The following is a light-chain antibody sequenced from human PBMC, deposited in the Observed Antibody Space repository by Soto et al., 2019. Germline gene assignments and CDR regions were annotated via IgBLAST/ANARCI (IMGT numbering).Light chain of an antibody. J-gene: IGLJ3*02. Sequence: QPVLTQPPSASGTPGQGVTISCSGSSSNIGSNTVDWYQHLPGTAPKLLIYANSQRPSGVPDRFSGSKSGTSASLAISGLQSEDEADYYCAAWDDSLTGVVFGGGTKLTVL. CDR2: ANS. V-gene: IGLV1-44*01. CDR1: SSNIGSNT. CDR3: AAWDDSLTGVV.